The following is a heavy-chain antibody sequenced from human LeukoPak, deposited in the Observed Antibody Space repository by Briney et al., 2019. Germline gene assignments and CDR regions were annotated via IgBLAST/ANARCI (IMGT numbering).Heavy chain of an antibody. V-gene: IGHV3-23*01. D-gene: IGHD3-22*01. CDR1: GFTFSSYA. CDR3: AKDRGTESYYYDSSGYPWSSDY. CDR2: ISGSGGST. J-gene: IGHJ4*02. Sequence: GGSLRLSCAASGFTFSSYAMSWVRQAPGKGLEWVSAISGSGGSTYYADSVKGRFTTSRDNSKSTLYLHMNSLRAEDTAVYYCAKDRGTESYYYDSSGYPWSSDYWGQGTLVTVSS.